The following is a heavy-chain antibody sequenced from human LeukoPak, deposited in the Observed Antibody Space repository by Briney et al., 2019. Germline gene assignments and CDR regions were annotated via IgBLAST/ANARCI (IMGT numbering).Heavy chain of an antibody. J-gene: IGHJ4*02. CDR3: ARDRGISRSGTLDY. Sequence: PGGSLRLSCAASGFTFSSYAMHWVRQAPGKGLEWVAVISYDGSNKYYVDSVKGRFTISRDNSKNTLYLQMNSLRAEDTAVYYCARDRGISRSGTLDYWGQGTLVTVSS. CDR1: GFTFSSYA. CDR2: ISYDGSNK. D-gene: IGHD3-10*01. V-gene: IGHV3-30-3*01.